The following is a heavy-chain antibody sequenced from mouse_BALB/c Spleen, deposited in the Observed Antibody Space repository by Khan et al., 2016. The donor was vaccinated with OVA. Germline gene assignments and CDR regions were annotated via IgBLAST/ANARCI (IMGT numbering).Heavy chain of an antibody. D-gene: IGHD1-1*01. V-gene: IGHV3-2*02. CDR2: ISYSGST. CDR1: GYSITSNYA. J-gene: IGHJ4*01. Sequence: EVQLVESGPGLVKPSQSLSLTCTVTGYSITSNYAWNWIRQFPGNKLEWMGYISYSGSTNYNPSLKSRISITRDTSKNQFFLQLNSVTTEDTATYYGERGNYYGYALDYWGQGTSITVSS. CDR3: ERGNYYGYALDY.